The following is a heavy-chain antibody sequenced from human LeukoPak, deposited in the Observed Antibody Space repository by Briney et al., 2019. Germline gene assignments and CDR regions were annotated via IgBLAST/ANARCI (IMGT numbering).Heavy chain of an antibody. D-gene: IGHD3-22*01. CDR3: AKSSYYDSSGYYREYYSDY. Sequence: PGGSLRLSCAASGFTFSSYAMSWVRQAPGKGLEWVSAISGSGGSTYYADSVKGRFTISRDNSKNTLYLQMNSLRAEDTAVYYCAKSSYYDSSGYYREYYSDYWGQGTLVTVSS. CDR2: ISGSGGST. CDR1: GFTFSSYA. V-gene: IGHV3-23*01. J-gene: IGHJ4*02.